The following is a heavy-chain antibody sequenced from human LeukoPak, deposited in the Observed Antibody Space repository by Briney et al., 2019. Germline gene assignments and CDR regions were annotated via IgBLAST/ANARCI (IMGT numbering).Heavy chain of an antibody. V-gene: IGHV1-46*01. J-gene: IGHJ3*02. D-gene: IGHD2-2*01. CDR1: GGTFSSYA. Sequence: RASVKVSCKASGGTFSSYAISWVRQAPGQGLEWMGIINPSGGSTSYAQKFQGRVTMTRDMSTSTVYMELSSLRSEDTAVYYCARGDVVVPAAITAAFDIWGQGTMVTVSS. CDR2: INPSGGST. CDR3: ARGDVVVPAAITAAFDI.